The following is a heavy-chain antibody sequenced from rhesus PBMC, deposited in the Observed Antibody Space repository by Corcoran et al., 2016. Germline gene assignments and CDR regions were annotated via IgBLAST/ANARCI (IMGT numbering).Heavy chain of an antibody. CDR1: GGSISSSY. D-gene: IGHD5-42*01. V-gene: IGHV4-169*01. CDR2: IYRSGSST. CDR3: ARVGYSNFFDY. Sequence: QLQLQESGPGLVKPSETLSVTCAVSGGSISSSYWSWIRQAPGKGLEWIGYIYRSGSSTNYNPSLKSRVPLSVDTSKNQLSLKLSSVTTADTAVYYCARVGYSNFFDYWGQGVLVTVSS. J-gene: IGHJ4*01.